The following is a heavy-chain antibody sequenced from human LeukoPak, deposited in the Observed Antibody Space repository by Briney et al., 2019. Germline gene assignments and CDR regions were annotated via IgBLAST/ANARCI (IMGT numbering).Heavy chain of an antibody. D-gene: IGHD1-26*01. CDR3: ASESGLVVAIHFQH. CDR2: ISYDGSNK. Sequence: GGSLRLSCAASGFTFSNYAMHWVRQAPGKGLEWVAVISYDGSNKYYADSVKGRFTISRDNSKNNLYLQMNSLRAEDTAVYYCASESGLVVAIHFQHWGQGTPVTVSS. V-gene: IGHV3-30*04. J-gene: IGHJ1*01. CDR1: GFTFSNYA.